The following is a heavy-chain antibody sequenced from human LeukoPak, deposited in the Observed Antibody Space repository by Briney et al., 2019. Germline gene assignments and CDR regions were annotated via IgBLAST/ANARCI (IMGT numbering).Heavy chain of an antibody. J-gene: IGHJ4*02. D-gene: IGHD3-10*01. V-gene: IGHV4-34*01. Sequence: SETLSLTCAVYGGSFSGYYWSWIRQPPGKGLEWIGEINHSGSTNYNPSLKSRVTISVDTSKNQFSLKLSSVTAADTAVYYSARGRRFGESYYFDYWGQGTLVTVSS. CDR3: ARGRRFGESYYFDY. CDR1: GGSFSGYY. CDR2: INHSGST.